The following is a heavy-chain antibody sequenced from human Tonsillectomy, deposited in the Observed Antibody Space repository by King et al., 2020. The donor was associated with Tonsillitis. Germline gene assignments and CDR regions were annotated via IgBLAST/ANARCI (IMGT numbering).Heavy chain of an antibody. J-gene: IGHJ3*02. CDR2: MSTSGNT. CDR1: GGSIGSGSYY. V-gene: IGHV4-61*02. Sequence: QLQESGPGLVKPSQILSLTCSVSGGSIGSGSYYWSWIRQPAGKGLEWIGRMSTSGNTNYNPSLKSIITLSLDTSKNHFTLKLSSVTATDTAVYYCARDRAWGTGDAFEIWGQGTMVTVSS. CDR3: ARDRAWGTGDAFEI. D-gene: IGHD7-27*01.